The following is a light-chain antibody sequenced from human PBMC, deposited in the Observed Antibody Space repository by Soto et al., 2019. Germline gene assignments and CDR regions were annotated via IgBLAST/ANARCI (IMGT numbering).Light chain of an antibody. J-gene: IGKJ5*01. CDR2: DAS. CDR1: QSVNNNY. V-gene: IGKV3-11*01. Sequence: ILLTPSPGTLSLSPVAGSTLSCRASQSVNNNYLAWYTHKPGQPPRLLIYDASKRATGIPTRFSGSGSGTDFTLNISSLQPEDGAVDYGQQRSNWPDAVGHGTQLEIK. CDR3: QQRSNWPDA.